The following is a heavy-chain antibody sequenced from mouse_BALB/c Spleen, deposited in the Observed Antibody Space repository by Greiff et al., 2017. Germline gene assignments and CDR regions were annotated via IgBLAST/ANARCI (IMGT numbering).Heavy chain of an antibody. CDR3: ARWGQGYAMDY. CDR1: GFTFSSFG. D-gene: IGHD3-3*01. CDR2: ISSGSSTI. Sequence: DVMLVESGGGLVQPGGSRKLSCAASGFTFSSFGMHWVRQAPEKGLEWVAYISSGSSTIYYADTVKGRFTISRDNPKNTLFLQMTSLRSEDTAMYYCARWGQGYAMDYWGQGTSVTVSS. J-gene: IGHJ4*01. V-gene: IGHV5-17*02.